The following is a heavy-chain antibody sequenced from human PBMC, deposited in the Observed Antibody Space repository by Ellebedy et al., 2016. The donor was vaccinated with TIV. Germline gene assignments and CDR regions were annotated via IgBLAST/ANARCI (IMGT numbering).Heavy chain of an antibody. J-gene: IGHJ4*02. CDR3: AREGLWLYGDFDF. CDR2: ISNNGGST. CDR1: GLTFSNYA. V-gene: IGHV3-64*04. D-gene: IGHD5-12*01. Sequence: PGGSLRLSCSASGLTFSNYAMHWVRQAPGKGLEYVSAISNNGGSTYYANSVKGRFTISRDNSKNTLFLEMKRLTDEDTALYYCAREGLWLYGDFDFWGQGTLVTVSS.